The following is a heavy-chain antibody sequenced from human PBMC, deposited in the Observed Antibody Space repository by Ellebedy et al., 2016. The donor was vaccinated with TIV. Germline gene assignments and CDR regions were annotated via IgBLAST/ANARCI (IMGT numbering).Heavy chain of an antibody. CDR3: ASDPVAGSAN. CDR2: ISGGGGST. D-gene: IGHD6-19*01. CDR1: GFTFSSYA. V-gene: IGHV3-23*01. J-gene: IGHJ4*02. Sequence: GESLKISXAASGFTFSSYAMSWVRQAPGKGLEWVSAISGGGGSTYYADSVKGRFTISRDNSQNTLYLQMNSLRAEDTAVYYCASDPVAGSANWGQGILVTVSS.